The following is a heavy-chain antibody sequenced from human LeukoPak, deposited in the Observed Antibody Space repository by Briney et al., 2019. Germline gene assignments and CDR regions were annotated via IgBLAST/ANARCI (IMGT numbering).Heavy chain of an antibody. D-gene: IGHD1-26*01. CDR2: IYYSGST. Sequence: KPSETLSLTCTVSGGSISSYYWSWIRQPPGKGLEWIGYIYYSGSTNYNPSLKSRVTISVDTSKNQFSLKLSSVTAADTAVYYCAGLIVGARDDAFDIWGQGTMVTVSS. CDR3: AGLIVGARDDAFDI. V-gene: IGHV4-59*08. CDR1: GGSISSYY. J-gene: IGHJ3*02.